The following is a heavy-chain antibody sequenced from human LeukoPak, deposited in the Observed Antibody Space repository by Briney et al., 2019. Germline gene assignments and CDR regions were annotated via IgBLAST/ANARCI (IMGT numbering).Heavy chain of an antibody. CDR2: IYTSGST. Sequence: SETLSLTCTVSGGSISSCYWSWIRQPAGKGLEWIGRIYTSGSTNYNPSLKSRVTMSVDTSKNQFSLKLSSVTAPDTAVYYCARDRGSTRRYYYYGMDVWGQGTTVTVSS. J-gene: IGHJ6*02. D-gene: IGHD2-2*01. V-gene: IGHV4-4*07. CDR1: GGSISSCY. CDR3: ARDRGSTRRYYYYGMDV.